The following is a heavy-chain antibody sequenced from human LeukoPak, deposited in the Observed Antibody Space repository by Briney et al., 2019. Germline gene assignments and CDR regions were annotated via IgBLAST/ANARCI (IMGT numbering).Heavy chain of an antibody. D-gene: IGHD2-8*01. V-gene: IGHV4-34*01. Sequence: SETLSLTCAVYGGSFSGSYCCCIRQPPGKGLEWIGEINHSGSTNYNPSLKSRVTISVDTSKNQFSLKLSSVTAADTAVYYCASLPYCTNGVCSTNYFDYWGQGTLVTVSS. CDR2: INHSGST. CDR1: GGSFSGSY. CDR3: ASLPYCTNGVCSTNYFDY. J-gene: IGHJ4*02.